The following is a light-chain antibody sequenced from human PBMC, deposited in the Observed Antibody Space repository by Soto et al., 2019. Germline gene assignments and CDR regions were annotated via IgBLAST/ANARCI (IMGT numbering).Light chain of an antibody. V-gene: IGLV2-14*01. CDR2: EVR. Sequence: QSALTQPASVSGSPGQSITISCTGTSSDVGAYNFVSWYQQYPGKAPKVIIFEVRKRPSGVSNRFSGSKSGDTASRTISGLQAEDEAEYYCSSYRSRTTLGFATGTKGTVL. CDR3: SSYRSRTTLG. CDR1: SSDVGAYNF. J-gene: IGLJ1*01.